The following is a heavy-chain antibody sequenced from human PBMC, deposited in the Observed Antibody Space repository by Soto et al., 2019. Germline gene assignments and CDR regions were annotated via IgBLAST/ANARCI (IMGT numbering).Heavy chain of an antibody. J-gene: IGHJ4*02. V-gene: IGHV3-30*18. D-gene: IGHD6-6*01. CDR3: AKDSIAARRSDPFDY. CDR2: ISYDGSNK. Sequence: GSLRLSCAAFGFTFSSYGMHWVRQAPGKGLEWVAVISYDGSNKYYADSVKGRFTISRDNSKNTLYLQMNSLRAEDTAVYYCAKDSIAARRSDPFDYWGQGTLVTVSS. CDR1: GFTFSSYG.